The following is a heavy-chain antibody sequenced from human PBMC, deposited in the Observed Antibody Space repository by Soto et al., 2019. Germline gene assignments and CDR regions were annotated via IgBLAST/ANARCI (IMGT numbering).Heavy chain of an antibody. CDR2: LNPNTGNS. D-gene: IGHD1-1*01. V-gene: IGHV1-8*01. Sequence: ASVKVSCKASGYTFASYDIYWVRQATGQGLEWMGWLNPNTGNSGYAQKFQGRITVTSDTSINTVHMELSSLRSEDTAVYYCARRAETNGWNGFGADKYYFDFWGQGTLVTSPQ. CDR3: ARRAETNGWNGFGADKYYFDF. J-gene: IGHJ4*02. CDR1: GYTFASYD.